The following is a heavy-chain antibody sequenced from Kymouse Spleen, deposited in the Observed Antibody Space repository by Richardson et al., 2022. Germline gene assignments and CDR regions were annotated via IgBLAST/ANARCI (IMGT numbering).Heavy chain of an antibody. J-gene: IGHJ6*02. CDR1: GYTFTGYY. Sequence: QVQLVQSGAEVKKPGASVKVSCKASGYTFTGYYMHWVRQAPGQGLEWMGWINPNSGGTNYAQKFQGWVTMTRDTSISTAYMELSRLRSDDTAVYYCALAARPDDYYYGMDVWGQGTTVTVSS. CDR2: INPNSGGT. D-gene: IGHD6-6*01. V-gene: IGHV1-2*04. CDR3: ALAARPDDYYYGMDV.